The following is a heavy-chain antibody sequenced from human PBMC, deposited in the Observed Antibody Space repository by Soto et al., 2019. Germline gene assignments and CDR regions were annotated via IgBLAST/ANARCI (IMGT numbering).Heavy chain of an antibody. J-gene: IGHJ4*02. CDR1: GCTFTNYW. CDR3: KTVFEY. Sequence: GGSLRLSCAASGCTFTNYWMHWVRQVPGKGLVWVSRIDGVGTGTSYSDSVRGRFTISRDNAENTLYLQMNSLRAEDTAVYYCKTVFEYWGQGTPVTVSS. V-gene: IGHV3-74*01. CDR2: IDGVGTGT.